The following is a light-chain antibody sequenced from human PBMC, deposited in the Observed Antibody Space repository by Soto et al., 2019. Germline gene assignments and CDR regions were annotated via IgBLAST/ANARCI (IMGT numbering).Light chain of an antibody. J-gene: IGKJ2*01. V-gene: IGKV3-20*01. CDR1: QSVKSDY. CDR2: GAS. CDR3: QQYGSSPYT. Sequence: EIVLTQSPGTLSLSPGERATLSCRASQSVKSDYLAWYQQKPGQAPRLLLYGASTRATGIPDRFSGSGSGEDFTLTISSLEPEDFAMYSCQQYGSSPYTFGQGTKLEIK.